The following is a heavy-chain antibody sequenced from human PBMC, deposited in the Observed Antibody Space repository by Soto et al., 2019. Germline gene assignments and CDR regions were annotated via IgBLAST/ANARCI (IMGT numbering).Heavy chain of an antibody. J-gene: IGHJ4*02. Sequence: GGSLRLSCAASGFTFSSYSMNWVRQAPGKGLEWVSYISSSSSYIYYADSVKGRFTISRDNAKNSLYLQMNSRRAEDTAVYYCARDPTQQQWLLTDWGQGTRVTVSS. CDR3: ARDPTQQQWLLTD. CDR2: ISSSSSYI. V-gene: IGHV3-21*05. D-gene: IGHD6-19*01. CDR1: GFTFSSYS.